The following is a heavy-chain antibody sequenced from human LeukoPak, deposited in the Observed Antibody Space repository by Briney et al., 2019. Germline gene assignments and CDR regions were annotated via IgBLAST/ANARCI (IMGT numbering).Heavy chain of an antibody. J-gene: IGHJ5*02. CDR2: LIPIFGTA. Sequence: SVKVSCKASAGTFSSYAISWVRQAPGQGLEWMGGLIPIFGTANYAQKFQGRVTITADESTSTAYMELSSLRSEDTAVYYCAPLLGYCSSTSCETKNNWFDPWGQGTLVTVSS. D-gene: IGHD2-2*01. CDR1: AGTFSSYA. V-gene: IGHV1-69*13. CDR3: APLLGYCSSTSCETKNNWFDP.